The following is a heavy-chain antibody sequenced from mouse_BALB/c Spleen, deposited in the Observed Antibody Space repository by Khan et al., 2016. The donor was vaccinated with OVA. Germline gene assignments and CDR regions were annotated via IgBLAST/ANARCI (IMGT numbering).Heavy chain of an antibody. CDR1: GYTFTDYN. Sequence: EVQLQESGPELVKPGASVKISCKASGYTFTDYNMDWVKQSHGKSLEWIGDITPNNGGTIYNQKFKGKATLTVDKSSSTAYMELRSLTSEDTAVYYWTRGGHGSPFDYWGQGTTLTVSS. J-gene: IGHJ2*01. CDR2: ITPNNGGT. CDR3: TRGGHGSPFDY. D-gene: IGHD1-1*01. V-gene: IGHV1-18*01.